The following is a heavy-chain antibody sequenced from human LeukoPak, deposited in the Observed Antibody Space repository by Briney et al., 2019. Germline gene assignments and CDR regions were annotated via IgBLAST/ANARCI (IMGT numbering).Heavy chain of an antibody. D-gene: IGHD1-1*01. CDR3: ARSNWPYYLDY. Sequence: GGSLRLSCAASEFTFSNYWMHWVRQAPGRGLVWVSWITGDGSSTRYADSVKGRFTISRDNAKNTLYPQVNSLRAEDTAVYYCARSNWPYYLDYWGQGALATVSS. V-gene: IGHV3-74*01. J-gene: IGHJ4*02. CDR2: ITGDGSST. CDR1: EFTFSNYW.